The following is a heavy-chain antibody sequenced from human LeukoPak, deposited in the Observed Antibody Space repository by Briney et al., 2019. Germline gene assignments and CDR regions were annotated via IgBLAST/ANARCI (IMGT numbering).Heavy chain of an antibody. CDR3: ARGRGAFIFVRSERVAVAGTRGSYPGYFDY. CDR2: ISAYNGNT. D-gene: IGHD6-19*01. Sequence: GASVKVSCKASGYTFTSYGISWVRQAPGQGLEWMGWISAYNGNTNYAQKLQGRVTMTTDTSTSTAYMELRSLRSDDTAVYYCARGRGAFIFVRSERVAVAGTRGSYPGYFDYWRQGTLVTVSS. V-gene: IGHV1-18*01. CDR1: GYTFTSYG. J-gene: IGHJ4*02.